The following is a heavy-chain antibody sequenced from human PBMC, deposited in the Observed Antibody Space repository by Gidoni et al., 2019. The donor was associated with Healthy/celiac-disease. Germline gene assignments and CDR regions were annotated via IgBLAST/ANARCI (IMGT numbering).Heavy chain of an antibody. CDR2: IWYEGSNE. CDR3: ARDRSEGQWLYSFDY. J-gene: IGHJ4*02. V-gene: IGHV3-33*01. D-gene: IGHD6-19*01. CDR1: GFTFRSYG. Sequence: QVQLVASGGGVVQPGRYLRPSGAAAGFTFRSYGMHWVRQVPGKGLGWVAVIWYEGSNEYYADSVKCRFTISIDNSKNTLYLQMNSLRAEDTAVYYCARDRSEGQWLYSFDYWGQGTLVTVSS.